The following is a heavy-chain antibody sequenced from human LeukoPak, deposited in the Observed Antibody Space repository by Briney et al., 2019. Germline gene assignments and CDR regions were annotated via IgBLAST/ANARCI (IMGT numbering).Heavy chain of an antibody. J-gene: IGHJ4*02. D-gene: IGHD3-10*01. CDR1: GFTVSSNF. V-gene: IGHV3-53*01. CDR3: ARDGSGSDFSLDY. CDR2: MYSDGNT. Sequence: GGSLRLSCAASGFTVSSNFMSWVRQAPEKGLEWVSVMYSDGNTYYADSVKGRFTISRDNTKNSLFLQMNSLKDEDTAVYYCARDGSGSDFSLDYWGPGTLVTVSS.